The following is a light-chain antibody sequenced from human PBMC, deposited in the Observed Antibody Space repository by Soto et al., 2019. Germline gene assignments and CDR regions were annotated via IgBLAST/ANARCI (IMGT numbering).Light chain of an antibody. J-gene: IGLJ3*02. CDR3: SSYTSSSTLV. CDR1: KNDIGVYDF. Sequence: QSVLTQPPSASGSPGQSVTISCTGTKNDIGVYDFVSWYQHHPGKAPRLIIYEVSNRPSGVSNRFSGSKSGNTASLTISGLQAEDEADYYCSSYTSSSTLVFGGGTKVTVL. CDR2: EVS. V-gene: IGLV2-14*01.